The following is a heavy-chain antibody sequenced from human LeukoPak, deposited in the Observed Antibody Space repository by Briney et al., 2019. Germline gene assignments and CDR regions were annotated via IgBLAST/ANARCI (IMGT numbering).Heavy chain of an antibody. V-gene: IGHV1-69*05. CDR2: IIPILGTA. CDR1: GGTFISYA. Sequence: SVKVSCKASGGTFISYAISWVRQAPGQGLEWMGGIIPILGTANYAQKFQGRVTITTDESTSTAYMELSSLRSEDTAVYYCARARPYYYDSSGYYRDAFDIWGQGTMVTVSS. D-gene: IGHD3-22*01. J-gene: IGHJ3*02. CDR3: ARARPYYYDSSGYYRDAFDI.